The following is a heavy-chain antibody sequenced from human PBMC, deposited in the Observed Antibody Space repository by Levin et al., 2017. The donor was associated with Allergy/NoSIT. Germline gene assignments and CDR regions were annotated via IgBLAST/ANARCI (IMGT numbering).Heavy chain of an antibody. J-gene: IGHJ4*02. V-gene: IGHV4-31*03. CDR2: IYHSGSA. D-gene: IGHD1-1*01. CDR1: GGSISTEGYF. Sequence: PSETLSLTCTVSGGSISTEGYFWGWIRQHPGTGLEWIGYIYHSGSAFHYNPSLKSRTTISVDTSKNQFSLKLSSVIAADSAVYYCARDKGGKYYFDYWGQGTLVTVSS. CDR3: ARDKGGKYYFDY.